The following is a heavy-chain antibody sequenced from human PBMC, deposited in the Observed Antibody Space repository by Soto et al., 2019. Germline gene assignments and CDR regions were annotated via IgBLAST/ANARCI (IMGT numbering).Heavy chain of an antibody. D-gene: IGHD3-16*01. V-gene: IGHV4-34*01. J-gene: IGHJ5*02. CDR2: INHSGWT. CDR1: GGSFSDYF. Sequence: SETLSLTCAVSGGSFSDYFWTWIRQPPGKGLEWIGEINHSGWTNYNSSLRSRLTISIDTSKSQFSLRLSSVTAADTAIYYCARGPQIFGGVLSSQVPWGQGSLVTVSP. CDR3: ARGPQIFGGVLSSQVP.